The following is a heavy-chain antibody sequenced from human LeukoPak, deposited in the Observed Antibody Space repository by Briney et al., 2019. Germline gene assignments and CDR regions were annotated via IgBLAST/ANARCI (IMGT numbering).Heavy chain of an antibody. CDR2: ISSNGGST. CDR1: GFIFSNYA. V-gene: IGHV3-64D*06. D-gene: IGHD6-19*01. CDR3: VKGKGIAVTSLDY. Sequence: PGGSLRLSCSASGFIFSNYAMHWVRQAPGKGLGYVSAISSNGGSTYYADSVKGRFTISRDNSKNTLYLQMSSLRAEDTAVYYCVKGKGIAVTSLDYWGQGTLVTVSS. J-gene: IGHJ4*02.